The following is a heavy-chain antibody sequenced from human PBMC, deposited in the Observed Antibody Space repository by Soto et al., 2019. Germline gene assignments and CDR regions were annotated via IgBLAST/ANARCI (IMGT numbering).Heavy chain of an antibody. D-gene: IGHD3-16*01. J-gene: IGHJ4*02. CDR3: TRSIGSGGVMGGFDY. CDR2: IIPIFDTP. CDR1: GGTSKMYA. V-gene: IGHV1-69*01. Sequence: QVQLVQSGAEVRKPGSAVRVSCKASGGTSKMYAMNWVRQAPGQGLEWMAGIIPIFDTPRYAQKFQGRVTITVDESTTTAYMELSSLRSEDTATYYCTRSIGSGGVMGGFDYWGQGTLVTVAS.